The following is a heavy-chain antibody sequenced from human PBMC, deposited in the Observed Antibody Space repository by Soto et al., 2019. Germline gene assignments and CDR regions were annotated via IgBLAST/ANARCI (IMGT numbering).Heavy chain of an antibody. D-gene: IGHD1-26*01. J-gene: IGHJ4*02. Sequence: LRLSCAASGFTFSSYGMRWVRQAPGKGLEWVAVISYDGSNKYYADSVKGRFTISRDNSKNTLYLQMNSLRAEDTAVYYCAKDMNHIVGATKHGFDYWGQGTLVTVSS. CDR3: AKDMNHIVGATKHGFDY. CDR2: ISYDGSNK. CDR1: GFTFSSYG. V-gene: IGHV3-30*18.